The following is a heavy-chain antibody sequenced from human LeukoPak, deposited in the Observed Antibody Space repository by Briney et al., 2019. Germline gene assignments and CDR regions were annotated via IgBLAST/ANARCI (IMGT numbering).Heavy chain of an antibody. CDR1: VNTLTELS. J-gene: IGHJ6*02. D-gene: IGHD4-23*01. Sequence: ASVKVSCKVSVNTLTELSMHWVRQAPGKGLEWMGGFDPEDGETIYAQKFQGRVTMTEDTSTDTAYMELSSLRSEDTAVYYCATGGMDNGGHNEYGMDVWGQGTTVTVSS. V-gene: IGHV1-24*01. CDR3: ATGGMDNGGHNEYGMDV. CDR2: FDPEDGET.